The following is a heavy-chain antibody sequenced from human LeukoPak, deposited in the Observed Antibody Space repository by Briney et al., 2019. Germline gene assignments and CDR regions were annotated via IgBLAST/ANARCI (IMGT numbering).Heavy chain of an antibody. V-gene: IGHV1-18*01. CDR3: ARWGNSNWWEHLGDY. CDR1: GYTFASHG. D-gene: IGHD4-11*01. CDR2: ISALSGNT. Sequence: GASVKVSCKASGYTFASHGFSWVRQAPGQGLEWMGWISALSGNTNYAQKFQDRVTMTTDTSTSTAYLELRSLRYDDTAVYYCARWGNSNWWEHLGDYWGQGALVTVSP. J-gene: IGHJ4*02.